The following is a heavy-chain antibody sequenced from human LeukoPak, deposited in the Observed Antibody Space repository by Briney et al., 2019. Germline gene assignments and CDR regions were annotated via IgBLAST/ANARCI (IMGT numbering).Heavy chain of an antibody. CDR1: GFTFPIYA. CDR3: AKDQYGSGSHDAFDI. Sequence: GGSLRLSCSASGFTFPIYAMNWVRQSPGKGLEWVSAISGSGDAPSYADSVKGRFTISRDNSKNTLYLQMNSLRAEDTAVYYCAKDQYGSGSHDAFDIWGQGTMVTVSS. J-gene: IGHJ3*02. D-gene: IGHD3-10*01. V-gene: IGHV3-23*01. CDR2: ISGSGDAP.